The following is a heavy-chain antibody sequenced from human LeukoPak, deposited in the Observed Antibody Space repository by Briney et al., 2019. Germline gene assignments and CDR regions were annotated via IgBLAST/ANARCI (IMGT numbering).Heavy chain of an antibody. CDR3: AITPIPKKMNHYYYYMDV. CDR1: GGSFSGYY. V-gene: IGHV4-34*01. CDR2: INHSGST. D-gene: IGHD4-23*01. Sequence: SETLSLTCAVYGGSFSGYYWSWIRQPPGKGLEWIGEINHSGSTNYNPSLKSRVTISVDTSKNQFSLKLSSVTAADTAVYYCAITPIPKKMNHYYYYMDVWGKGTTVTVSS. J-gene: IGHJ6*03.